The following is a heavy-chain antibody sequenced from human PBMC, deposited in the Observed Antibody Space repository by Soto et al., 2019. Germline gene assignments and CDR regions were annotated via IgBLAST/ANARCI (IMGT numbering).Heavy chain of an antibody. J-gene: IGHJ4*02. CDR1: GYTFTSLD. Sequence: GASVKVSCKASGYTFTSLDINWVRQTTAEGLEWMGWMNPNNGITGYAQKFQGRVTMTRDTSISTAYMELRSLTSEDTAVYYCARGVDRGVDYWGQGTLVTVSS. CDR2: MNPNNGIT. CDR3: ARGVDRGVDY. D-gene: IGHD3-10*01. V-gene: IGHV1-8*01.